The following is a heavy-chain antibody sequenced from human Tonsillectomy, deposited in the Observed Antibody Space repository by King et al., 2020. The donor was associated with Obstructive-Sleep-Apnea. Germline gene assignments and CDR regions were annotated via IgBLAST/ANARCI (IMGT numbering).Heavy chain of an antibody. J-gene: IGHJ6*02. D-gene: IGHD3-22*01. CDR2: IIPIFGTA. V-gene: IGHV1-69*01. CDR3: ARDGEYYDSRNYYYGMDV. CDR1: GGTFSSYA. Sequence: QLVQSGAEVKKPGSSVKVSCKASGGTFSSYAISWVRQAPGQGLEWMGGIIPIFGTANYAQKFQGRVTITADESTSTAYMELSSLRSEDTAVYYCARDGEYYDSRNYYYGMDVWGQGTTVTVSS.